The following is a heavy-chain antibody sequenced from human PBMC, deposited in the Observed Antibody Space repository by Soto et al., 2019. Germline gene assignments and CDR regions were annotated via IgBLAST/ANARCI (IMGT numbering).Heavy chain of an antibody. Sequence: ASVKVSCKASGYTFTDYYMEWVRQAPGQGLEWMGWINLNSGDTNFAQQFQGRVTMTRDTSITTAYMDLTRLRSDDTAVYYCARARPPFNWFDRWGQGTTVTVSS. CDR3: ARARPPFNWFDR. D-gene: IGHD6-6*01. J-gene: IGHJ5*02. CDR2: INLNSGDT. CDR1: GYTFTDYY. V-gene: IGHV1-2*02.